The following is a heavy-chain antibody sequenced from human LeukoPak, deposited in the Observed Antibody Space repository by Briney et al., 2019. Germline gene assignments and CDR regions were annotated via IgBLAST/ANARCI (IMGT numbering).Heavy chain of an antibody. CDR3: AKDGYSSIPGFHFEY. CDR2: ISYDGSNK. Sequence: GGSLRLSCAASGFTFSSYAMHWVRQAPGKGLEWVAVISYDGSNKYYADSVKGRFTISRDNSKNTLYLQMNSLRAEDAAVYYCAKDGYSSIPGFHFEYWGQGTPVTVSS. CDR1: GFTFSSYA. V-gene: IGHV3-30*04. J-gene: IGHJ4*02. D-gene: IGHD6-13*01.